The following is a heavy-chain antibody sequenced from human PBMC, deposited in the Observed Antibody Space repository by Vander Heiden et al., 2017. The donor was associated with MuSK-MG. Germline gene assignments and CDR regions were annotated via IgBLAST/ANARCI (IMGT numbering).Heavy chain of an antibody. Sequence: EVQLVESGGGLIQPGGSLRLSCAASGFTVSSNYMSWVRQAPGKGLEWVSVIYSGGSTYYADSVKGRFTISRDNSKNTLYLQMNSLRAEDTAVYYCARDGGLEECGGDCYSDYWGQGTLVTVSS. CDR2: IYSGGST. D-gene: IGHD2-21*01. CDR1: GFTVSSNY. V-gene: IGHV3-53*01. J-gene: IGHJ4*02. CDR3: ARDGGLEECGGDCYSDY.